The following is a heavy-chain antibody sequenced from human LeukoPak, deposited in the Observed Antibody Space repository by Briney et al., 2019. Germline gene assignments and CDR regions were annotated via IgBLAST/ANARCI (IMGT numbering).Heavy chain of an antibody. V-gene: IGHV3-7*01. D-gene: IGHD3-10*02. J-gene: IGHJ6*02. CDR1: GFTFSSYW. CDR2: IKQDGSEK. CDR3: ASCSHYYGMAL. Sequence: GGSLRLSCTASGFTFSSYWMSWVRQAPGKGLEWVANIKQDGSEKHYVDFVKGRFTISRDNAKNSLYLQMNNLRAEDTAVYYCASCSHYYGMALWGQGTTVAVSS.